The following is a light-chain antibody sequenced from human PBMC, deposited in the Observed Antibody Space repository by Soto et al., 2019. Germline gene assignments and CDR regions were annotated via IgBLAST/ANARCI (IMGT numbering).Light chain of an antibody. J-gene: IGKJ1*01. CDR3: QQYKNWPPWT. CDR1: QSVSSN. CDR2: GAS. Sequence: EIVMTQSPATLSVSPGARATLSCRASQSVSSNLAWYQQKPGQAPRLLIYGASTRATGIPARFSGGGSGTAFTLTLISLQSEDFAVYDCQQYKNWPPWTFGQGTKVAIK. V-gene: IGKV3-15*01.